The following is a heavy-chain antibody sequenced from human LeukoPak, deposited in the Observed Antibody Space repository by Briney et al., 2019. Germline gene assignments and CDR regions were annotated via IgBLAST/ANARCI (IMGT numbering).Heavy chain of an antibody. Sequence: TLRLSCAASGFTFSSYGMHWVRQAPGKGLEWVAVISYDGSNKYYADSVKGRFTISRDNSKNTLYLQMNSLRAEDTAVYYCAKGIRVSSSWPLDAFDIWGQGTMVTVSS. V-gene: IGHV3-30*18. J-gene: IGHJ3*02. D-gene: IGHD6-13*01. CDR3: AKGIRVSSSWPLDAFDI. CDR1: GFTFSSYG. CDR2: ISYDGSNK.